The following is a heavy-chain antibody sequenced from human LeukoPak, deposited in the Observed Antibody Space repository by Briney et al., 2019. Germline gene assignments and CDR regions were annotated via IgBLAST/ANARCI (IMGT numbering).Heavy chain of an antibody. J-gene: IGHJ4*02. Sequence: QTGGSLRLSCAASGFTVSSNYMSWVRQAPGKGLEWVSVIYSGGSTYYADSVKGRFTISRDNSKNTLYLQMNSLRAEDTAVYYCAKDVKDWNSPTYWGQGTLVTVSS. CDR2: IYSGGST. D-gene: IGHD1-7*01. CDR1: GFTVSSNY. V-gene: IGHV3-53*01. CDR3: AKDVKDWNSPTY.